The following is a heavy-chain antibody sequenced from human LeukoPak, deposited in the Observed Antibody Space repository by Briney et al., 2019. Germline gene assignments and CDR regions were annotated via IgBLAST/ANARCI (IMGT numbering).Heavy chain of an antibody. CDR2: INHSGST. D-gene: IGHD5-18*01. J-gene: IGHJ6*02. CDR1: GGSFSGYY. V-gene: IGHV4-34*01. CDR3: ARTWIQRSYYYYGMDV. Sequence: SETLSLTCAVYGGSFSGYYWSWIRQPPGKGLEWIGEINHSGSTNYNPSLKSRVTISVDTSKNQFSLKLSSVTAADTAVYYCARTWIQRSYYYYGMDVWGQGTTVTVSS.